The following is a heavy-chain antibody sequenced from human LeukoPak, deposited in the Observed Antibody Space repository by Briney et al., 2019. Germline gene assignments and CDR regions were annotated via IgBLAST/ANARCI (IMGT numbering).Heavy chain of an antibody. D-gene: IGHD4-17*01. CDR1: GGSINYYY. CDR3: ARGSYGATNY. Sequence: PSETLSLTCTVSGGSINYYYWSWIRHPPGEGLEWIGYIYYSGSTNYNPSLKSRVTISVDTSKNQFSLKLSSVTAADTAVYYCARGSYGATNYWGQGTLVTVSS. J-gene: IGHJ4*02. V-gene: IGHV4-59*01. CDR2: IYYSGST.